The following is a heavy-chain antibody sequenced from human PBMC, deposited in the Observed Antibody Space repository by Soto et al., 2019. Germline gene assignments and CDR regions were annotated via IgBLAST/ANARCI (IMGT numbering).Heavy chain of an antibody. D-gene: IGHD6-6*01. CDR1: GGSISSGDYY. V-gene: IGHV4-30-4*01. CDR3: ARSRPGDHLDY. CDR2: IYYSGST. Sequence: PSETLSLTCTVSGGSISSGDYYWSWIRQPPGKGLERIGYIYYSGSTYYNPSLKSRVTISVDTSKNQFSLKLSSVTAADTAVYYCARSRPGDHLDYWGQGTLVTVSS. J-gene: IGHJ4*02.